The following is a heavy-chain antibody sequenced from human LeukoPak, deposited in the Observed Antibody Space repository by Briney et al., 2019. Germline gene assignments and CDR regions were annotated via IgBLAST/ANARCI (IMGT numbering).Heavy chain of an antibody. CDR1: GGSISSSAYY. J-gene: IGHJ4*02. V-gene: IGHV4-39*07. CDR2: ISYSGSP. Sequence: SETLSLTCTVSGGSISSSAYYWGWIRQPPGKGLEWIGTISYSGSPYYNPSLKSRVTISVGTSKNQFSLKLSSVTAADTAVYYCARRWSHFDYWGQGTLVTVSS. CDR3: ARRWSHFDY. D-gene: IGHD1-26*01.